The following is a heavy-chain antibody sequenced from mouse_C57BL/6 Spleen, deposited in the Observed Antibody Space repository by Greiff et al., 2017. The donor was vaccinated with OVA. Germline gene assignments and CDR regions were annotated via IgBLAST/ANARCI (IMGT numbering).Heavy chain of an antibody. Sequence: QVQLQPSGAELVRPGASVTLSCKASGYTFTDYEMHWVKQTPVHGLEWIGAIDPETGGTAYNQKFKGKAILTADKSSSTAYMELRSLTSEDSAVYYCTRGPYYYAMDYWGQGTSVTVSS. CDR3: TRGPYYYAMDY. CDR1: GYTFTDYE. J-gene: IGHJ4*01. CDR2: IDPETGGT. V-gene: IGHV1-15*01.